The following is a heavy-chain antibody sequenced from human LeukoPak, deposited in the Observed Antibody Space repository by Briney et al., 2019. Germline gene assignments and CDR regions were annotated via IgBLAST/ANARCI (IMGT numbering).Heavy chain of an antibody. CDR2: IYYSGST. D-gene: IGHD1-26*01. J-gene: IGHJ5*02. CDR3: ARIPGKWFDP. Sequence: SETLSLTCTVSGGSISSYYWSWIRQPPGKRLEWIGYIYYSGSTNYNPSLKSRVTISVDTSKNQFSLKLSSVTAADTAVYYCARIPGKWFDPWGQGTLVTVSS. V-gene: IGHV4-59*08. CDR1: GGSISSYY.